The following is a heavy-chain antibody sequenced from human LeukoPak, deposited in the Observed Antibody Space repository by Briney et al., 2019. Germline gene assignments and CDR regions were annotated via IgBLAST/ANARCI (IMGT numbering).Heavy chain of an antibody. CDR1: GYTFTSYG. CDR3: ARENVEMATIFFDY. CDR2: IIPIFGTA. V-gene: IGHV1-69*05. J-gene: IGHJ4*02. D-gene: IGHD5-24*01. Sequence: GASVKVSCKASGYTFTSYGISWVRQAPGQGLEWLGGIIPIFGTANYAQKFQGRVTITTDESTSTAYMELSSLRSEDTAVYYCARENVEMATIFFDYWGQGTLVTVSS.